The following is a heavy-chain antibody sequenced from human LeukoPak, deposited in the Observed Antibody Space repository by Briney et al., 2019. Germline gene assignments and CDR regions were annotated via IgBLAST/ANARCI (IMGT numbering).Heavy chain of an antibody. Sequence: SETLSLTCTVSGGSISSYYWSWIRQPPGKGLEWIGYIYYSGSTNYNPSLKSRVTISVDTSKNQFSLKLSSVTAADTAVYYCARGATHYYFDSWGQGTLVTVSS. CDR2: IYYSGST. J-gene: IGHJ4*02. V-gene: IGHV4-59*01. CDR1: GGSISSYY. CDR3: ARGATHYYFDS.